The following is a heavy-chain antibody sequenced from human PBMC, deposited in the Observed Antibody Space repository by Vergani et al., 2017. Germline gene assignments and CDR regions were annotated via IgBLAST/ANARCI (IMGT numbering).Heavy chain of an antibody. CDR3: AKGVVPAYYYYMDV. D-gene: IGHD2-2*01. CDR1: GFTVSSNY. Sequence: EVQLVESGGGLVQPGGSLRLSCAASGFTVSSNYMSWVRQAPGKGLEWVSVIYSGGSTYYADSVKGRFTISRHNSKNTLYLQMNSLRAEDTAVYYCAKGVVPAYYYYMDVWGKGTTVTVSS. J-gene: IGHJ6*03. CDR2: IYSGGST. V-gene: IGHV3-53*04.